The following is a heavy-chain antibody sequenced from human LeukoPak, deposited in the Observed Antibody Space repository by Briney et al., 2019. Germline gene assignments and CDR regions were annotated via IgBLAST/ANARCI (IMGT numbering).Heavy chain of an antibody. CDR3: ARVRTREWNWFDP. J-gene: IGHJ5*02. Sequence: GGSLRLSCAASGFTFSSYWMHWVRQAPGKGLVWVSRINSDGSRTNYADSVKGRFTISRDNAKNTLYLQMNSLRAEDTAVYYCARVRTREWNWFDPWGQGTLVTVSS. CDR1: GFTFSSYW. CDR2: INSDGSRT. D-gene: IGHD3-3*01. V-gene: IGHV3-74*01.